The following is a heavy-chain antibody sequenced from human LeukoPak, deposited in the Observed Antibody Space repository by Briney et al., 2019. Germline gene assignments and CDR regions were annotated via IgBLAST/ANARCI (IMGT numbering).Heavy chain of an antibody. D-gene: IGHD1-26*01. Sequence: SETLSLTCTVSGGSISSSSYYWGWIRQPPGKGLEWVGYLSYSGSTNYNPSLKSRVTISVDTSKNQFSLQLSSVTAADTAVYYCARGGVGATMGLDYWGQGTLVTVSS. CDR1: GGSISSSSYY. V-gene: IGHV4-61*05. CDR2: LSYSGST. J-gene: IGHJ4*02. CDR3: ARGGVGATMGLDY.